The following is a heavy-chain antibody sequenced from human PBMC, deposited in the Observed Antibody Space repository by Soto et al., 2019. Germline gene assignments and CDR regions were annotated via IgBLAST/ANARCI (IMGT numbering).Heavy chain of an antibody. J-gene: IGHJ4*02. CDR3: ARVYNYAYLYRLGY. D-gene: IGHD2-2*01. V-gene: IGHV1-46*01. CDR1: GYTFTDYC. Sequence: QVQLVQSGAEVKKPGASVKVFCKASGYTFTDYCVHWVRQAPGQGLEYMGMINPSVGSTTYTHKFQGRVTMTWDTSTSTVYMDLSSLRSVDTAVYYCARVYNYAYLYRLGYWGQGTLVTVSS. CDR2: INPSVGST.